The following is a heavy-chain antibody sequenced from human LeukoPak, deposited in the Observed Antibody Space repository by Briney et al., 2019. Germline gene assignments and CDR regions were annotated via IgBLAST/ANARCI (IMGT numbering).Heavy chain of an antibody. V-gene: IGHV5-51*01. D-gene: IGHD5-18*01. Sequence: GESLKISCKGSGYSFTSYWIGWVRQMPGKGLEWMGIIYPGDSDTRYSPPFQGQVTISADKSISTAYLQWSSLKASDTAMYYCARHEVDTAMVIYMDVWGKGTTVTVSS. J-gene: IGHJ6*03. CDR2: IYPGDSDT. CDR3: ARHEVDTAMVIYMDV. CDR1: GYSFTSYW.